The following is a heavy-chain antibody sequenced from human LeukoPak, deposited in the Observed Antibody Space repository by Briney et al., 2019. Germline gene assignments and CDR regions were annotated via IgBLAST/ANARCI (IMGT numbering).Heavy chain of an antibody. Sequence: AGGSLRLSCAASGFTFSSYSMNWVRQAPGKGLEWVSAISGSGGSTYYADSVKGRFTISRDNSKNTLYLQMNSLRAEDTAVYYCAKSPYSSSVRVDYWGQGTLVTVSS. CDR3: AKSPYSSSVRVDY. CDR1: GFTFSSYS. V-gene: IGHV3-23*01. CDR2: ISGSGGST. D-gene: IGHD6-6*01. J-gene: IGHJ4*02.